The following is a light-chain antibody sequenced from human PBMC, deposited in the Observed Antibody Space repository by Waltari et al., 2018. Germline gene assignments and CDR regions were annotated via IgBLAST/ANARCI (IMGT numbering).Light chain of an antibody. CDR2: ATS. V-gene: IGKV1-39*01. J-gene: IGKJ1*01. CDR3: QQSFSYPWT. CDR1: QNIYTY. Sequence: DIQMTQSPSSLSASVGDRVTITCRASQNIYTYVNWYQQKPGKAPKILIYATSILQTGVPSRFSGSGSGTEFTLSISSLQPEDFASYYCQQSFSYPWTFGQATRVEIK.